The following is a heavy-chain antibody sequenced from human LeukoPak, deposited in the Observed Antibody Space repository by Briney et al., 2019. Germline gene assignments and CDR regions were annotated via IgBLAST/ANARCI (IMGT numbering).Heavy chain of an antibody. Sequence: PSETLSLTCTVSGGSISRYYWSWIRQPPGKGLEWIGEIYHSGSTNYNPSLKSRVTISVDTSKNQFSLKLSSVTAADTAVYYCARSVEGYCSGGSCYSYYYYMDVWGKGTTVTVSS. CDR1: GGSISRYY. V-gene: IGHV4-59*01. J-gene: IGHJ6*03. CDR3: ARSVEGYCSGGSCYSYYYYMDV. D-gene: IGHD2-15*01. CDR2: IYHSGST.